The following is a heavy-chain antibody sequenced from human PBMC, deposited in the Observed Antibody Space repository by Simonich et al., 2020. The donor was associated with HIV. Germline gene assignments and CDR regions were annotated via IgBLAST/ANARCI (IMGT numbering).Heavy chain of an antibody. J-gene: IGHJ4*02. Sequence: QVHLQQWGAGLLKPSETLSLTCAVYGGSFSGYYWTWIRQPPGRGREWFGEINHSGSTYYNPSLKSRVTISVDTSKNQFSLKLSSVTAADTAVYYCARQSLAARLFDDWGQGTLVTVSS. D-gene: IGHD6-6*01. CDR2: INHSGST. V-gene: IGHV4-34*01. CDR1: GGSFSGYY. CDR3: ARQSLAARLFDD.